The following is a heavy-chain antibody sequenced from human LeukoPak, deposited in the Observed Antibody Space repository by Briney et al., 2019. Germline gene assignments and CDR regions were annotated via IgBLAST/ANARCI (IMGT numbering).Heavy chain of an antibody. CDR1: GFTFSSYS. D-gene: IGHD4-11*01. CDR2: ISSSSSYI. J-gene: IGHJ5*02. Sequence: GGSLRLSCAASGFTFSSYSMNWVRQAPGKGLEWVSSISSSSSYIYYADSVKGRFTISRGNSKNTLYLQMNSLRAEDTAVYYCAKDRLQNWFDPWGQGTLVTVSS. V-gene: IGHV3-21*04. CDR3: AKDRLQNWFDP.